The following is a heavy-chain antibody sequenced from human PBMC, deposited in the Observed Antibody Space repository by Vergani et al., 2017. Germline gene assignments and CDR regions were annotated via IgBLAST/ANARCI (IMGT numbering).Heavy chain of an antibody. CDR1: GGSISSYY. Sequence: QVQLQESGPGLVKPSETLSLTCTVSGGSISSYYWRWIRQPPGKGLEWIGYIYYSGSTNSNPSLKSRVTISVDTSKNQFSLKLSSVTAADTAVYYCARGRGYSYGFYYYYYMDVWGKGTTVTVSS. D-gene: IGHD5-18*01. CDR2: IYYSGST. V-gene: IGHV4-59*01. J-gene: IGHJ6*03. CDR3: ARGRGYSYGFYYYYYMDV.